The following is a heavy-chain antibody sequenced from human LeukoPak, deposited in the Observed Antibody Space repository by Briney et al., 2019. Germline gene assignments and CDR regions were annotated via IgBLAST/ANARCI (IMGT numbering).Heavy chain of an antibody. D-gene: IGHD3-10*01. CDR3: ATVRNLWLGPFDY. J-gene: IGHJ4*02. Sequence: TGGSLRLSCAASGFTFSSYAMSWVRQAPGKGLEWVSAISGSGGSTYYADSVKGRFTISRDNSKNTLYLQMNSLRAEDTAVYYCATVRNLWLGPFDYWGQGTLVTVSS. V-gene: IGHV3-23*01. CDR1: GFTFSSYA. CDR2: ISGSGGST.